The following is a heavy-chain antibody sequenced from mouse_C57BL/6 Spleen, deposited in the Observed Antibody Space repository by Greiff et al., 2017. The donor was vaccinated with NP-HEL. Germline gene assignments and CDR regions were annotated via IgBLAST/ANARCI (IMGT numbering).Heavy chain of an antibody. D-gene: IGHD1-1*01. V-gene: IGHV1-80*01. CDR3: ARNGPHYYGSSLWYFDV. CDR1: GYAFSSYW. Sequence: QVQLQQSGAELVKPGASVKISCKASGYAFSSYWMNWVKQRPGKGLEWIGQIYPGDGDTNYNGKFKGKATLTADKSSSTAYMQLSSLTSDDSAVYFCARNGPHYYGSSLWYFDVGGTGTTVTVSS. J-gene: IGHJ1*03. CDR2: IYPGDGDT.